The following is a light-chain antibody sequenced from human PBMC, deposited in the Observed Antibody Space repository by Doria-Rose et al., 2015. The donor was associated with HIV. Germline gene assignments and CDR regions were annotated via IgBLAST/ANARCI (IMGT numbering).Light chain of an antibody. J-gene: IGKJ5*01. CDR2: GAS. CDR3: QQYGSLSAIT. V-gene: IGKV3-20*01. CDR1: QTIPSKC. Sequence: IVLTQSPGTLSLSPGERATLSCRASQTIPSKCLGWYQQKLGQAHRLLIYGASSRATGIPDRFSGSGSGTDFTLTISRLEPEDFAVYYCQQYGSLSAITFGQGTRLEIK.